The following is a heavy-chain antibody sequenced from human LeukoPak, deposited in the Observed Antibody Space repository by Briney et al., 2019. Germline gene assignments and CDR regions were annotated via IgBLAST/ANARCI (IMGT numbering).Heavy chain of an antibody. CDR3: ARARRGATRAFDI. Sequence: GGPLRLSCAASGFTHSSYAMSWVRQAPGKGLEGVSYISSSGSTIYYADSVKGRFTISRDNAKNSLYLQMNSLRAEDTAVYYCARARRGATRAFDIWGQGTMVTVSS. J-gene: IGHJ3*02. CDR1: GFTHSSYA. V-gene: IGHV3-48*03. CDR2: ISSSGSTI. D-gene: IGHD1-26*01.